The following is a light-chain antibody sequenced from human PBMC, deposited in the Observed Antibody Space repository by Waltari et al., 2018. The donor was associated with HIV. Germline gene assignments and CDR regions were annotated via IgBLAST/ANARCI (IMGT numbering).Light chain of an antibody. CDR2: DSN. CDR3: GTWESSLSAWV. V-gene: IGLV1-51*01. Sequence: QSVLPQPPSVSAAPGQTVTISCSGSSSNIGNTYVHWYQQLPGTAPKLLIYDSNKRPSGIPDRFSGSKSGTSGTLAITGLQTGDEADYYCGTWESSLSAWVFGGGTKLTVL. J-gene: IGLJ3*02. CDR1: SSNIGNTY.